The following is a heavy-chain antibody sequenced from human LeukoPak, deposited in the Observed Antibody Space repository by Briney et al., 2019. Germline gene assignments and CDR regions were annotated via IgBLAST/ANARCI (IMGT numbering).Heavy chain of an antibody. CDR1: GGSISSGGYS. J-gene: IGHJ4*02. V-gene: IGHV4-30-2*01. D-gene: IGHD2-21*02. Sequence: SETLSLTCAVSGGSISSGGYSWSWIRQPPGKGLEWIGYIYHSGSTNYNPSLKSRVTISVDTSKNQFSLKLSSVTAADTAVYYCAREGVTGTFDYWGQGTLVTVSS. CDR3: AREGVTGTFDY. CDR2: IYHSGST.